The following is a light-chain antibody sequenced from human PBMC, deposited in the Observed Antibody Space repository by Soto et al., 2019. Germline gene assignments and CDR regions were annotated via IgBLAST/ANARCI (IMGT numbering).Light chain of an antibody. CDR2: DVS. V-gene: IGLV2-14*01. CDR3: SSYTSSSTVV. Sequence: QSALTQPASVSGSPGQSINISCTGTSSDVGGYNYVSWYQQHPGIAPKLMIYDVSNRPSGVSNRFSGSKSGNTASLTISGLQAEDEADYYCSSYTSSSTVVFGGGTKLTVL. J-gene: IGLJ2*01. CDR1: SSDVGGYNY.